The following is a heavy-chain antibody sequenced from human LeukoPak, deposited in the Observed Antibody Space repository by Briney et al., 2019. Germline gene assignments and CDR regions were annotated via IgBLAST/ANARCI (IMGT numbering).Heavy chain of an antibody. V-gene: IGHV4-34*01. D-gene: IGHD3-10*01. CDR1: GGSISSYY. J-gene: IGHJ6*03. CDR3: ARGVVRGVIKRGFYYYMDV. Sequence: SETLSLTCTVSGGSISSYYWSWIRQPPGKGLEWIGEINHSGSTNYNPSLKSRVTISVDTSKNQFSLKLSSVTAADTAVYYCARGVVRGVIKRGFYYYMDVWGKGTTVTVSS. CDR2: INHSGST.